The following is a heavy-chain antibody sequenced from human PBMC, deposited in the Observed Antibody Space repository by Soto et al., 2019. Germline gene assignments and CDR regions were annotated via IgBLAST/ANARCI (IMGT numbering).Heavy chain of an antibody. CDR3: ARRRTPAGFDS. CDR2: VYWDDDK. Sequence: QISLTESGPTLVKPTQTLTLTCSFSGFSLDITGLGVGWIRQPPGKALEWLALVYWDDDKRYSPSLKNRLTITKASSKNQVVLSLTDVDPMDTATYFCARRRTPAGFDSWGQGILVSVSS. V-gene: IGHV2-5*02. D-gene: IGHD1-7*01. CDR1: GFSLDITGLG. J-gene: IGHJ4*02.